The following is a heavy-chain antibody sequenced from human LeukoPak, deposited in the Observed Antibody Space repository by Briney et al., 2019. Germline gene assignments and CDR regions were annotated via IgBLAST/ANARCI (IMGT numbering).Heavy chain of an antibody. CDR2: IFYTGST. Sequence: SETLSLTCTVSGGSIRSYYLSWIRQPPGKGLEWLGYIFYTGSTKYNPSLKSRVTTSVDTSKNEFSLKLSSVAAADTAVYYCARGYHSSLTGYLDAFDIWGQGTMVTVSS. D-gene: IGHD3-9*01. J-gene: IGHJ3*02. CDR3: ARGYHSSLTGYLDAFDI. V-gene: IGHV4-59*01. CDR1: GGSIRSYY.